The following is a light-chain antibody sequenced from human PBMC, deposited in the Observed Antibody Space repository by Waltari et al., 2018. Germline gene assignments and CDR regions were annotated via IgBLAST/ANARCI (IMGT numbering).Light chain of an antibody. CDR1: SGHSSNV. CDR2: VNSDGSH. CDR3: QTGGHGTWV. V-gene: IGLV4-69*01. Sequence: QLILTQSPSASASLGASVKLTCTLSSGHSSNVIAWLQQQPEKGPRFLMKVNSDGSHRKGDDIPGRFSGSSSGAERYLSISSLQSEDEADYFCQTGGHGTWVFGGGTKLTVL. J-gene: IGLJ3*02.